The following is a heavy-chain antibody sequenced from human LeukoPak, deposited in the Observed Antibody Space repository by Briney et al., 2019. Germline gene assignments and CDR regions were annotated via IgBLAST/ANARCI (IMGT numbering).Heavy chain of an antibody. V-gene: IGHV3-33*01. Sequence: PGRSLRLSCAAPGFTFSSYGMQWVRQAPGKGLEWVAIIWYDGSNKHYADSVKGRFTISRDNSQNTLYLQMNSLRAEDTAVYYWARTCSGGICYGVWYVDVWGRGTLVTVSS. J-gene: IGHJ2*01. CDR1: GFTFSSYG. D-gene: IGHD2-15*01. CDR2: IWYDGSNK. CDR3: ARTCSGGICYGVWYVDV.